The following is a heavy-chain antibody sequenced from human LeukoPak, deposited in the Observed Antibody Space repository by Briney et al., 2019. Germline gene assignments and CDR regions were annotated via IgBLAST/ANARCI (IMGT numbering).Heavy chain of an antibody. D-gene: IGHD2-2*01. CDR1: GFSFSSYA. CDR2: ISYDGSNK. Sequence: GGSLRLSCAASGFSFSSYAMHWVRQAPGKGLEWVAVISYDGSNKYYADSVKGRFTISRDNSKNTLYLQMNSLRAEDTAVYYCARDLRYCSSASCSENGAFDIWGQGTMVTVSS. V-gene: IGHV3-30-3*01. J-gene: IGHJ3*02. CDR3: ARDLRYCSSASCSENGAFDI.